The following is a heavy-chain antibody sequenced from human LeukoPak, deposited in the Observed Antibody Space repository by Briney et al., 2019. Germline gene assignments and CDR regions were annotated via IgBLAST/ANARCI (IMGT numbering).Heavy chain of an antibody. V-gene: IGHV3-21*01. D-gene: IGHD3-22*01. J-gene: IGHJ5*02. Sequence: GGSLRLSCAASGFTFSSYSMNWVRPAPGKGLEWVSSISSSSSYIYYADSVKGRFTISRDNAKNSLYLQMNSLRAEDTAVYYCARDPWGYYDSSGYYPWGQGTLVTVSS. CDR1: GFTFSSYS. CDR3: ARDPWGYYDSSGYYP. CDR2: ISSSSSYI.